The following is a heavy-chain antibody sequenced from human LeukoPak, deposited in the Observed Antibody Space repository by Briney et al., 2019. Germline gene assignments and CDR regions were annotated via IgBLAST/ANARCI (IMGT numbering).Heavy chain of an antibody. V-gene: IGHV1-18*01. CDR2: ISAYNGNT. J-gene: IGHJ4*02. CDR1: GYTFTSYG. CDR3: ARGGDNPHYVWGSYRYLPDY. Sequence: GASVKVSCKASGYTFTSYGISWVRQAPGQGLEWMGWISAYNGNTNYAQKLQGRVIMTTDTSTSTAYMELRSLRSDDTAVYYCARGGDNPHYVWGSYRYLPDYWGQGTLVTVSS. D-gene: IGHD3-16*02.